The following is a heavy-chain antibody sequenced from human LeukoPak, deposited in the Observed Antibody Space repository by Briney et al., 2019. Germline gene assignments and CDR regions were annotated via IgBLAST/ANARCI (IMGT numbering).Heavy chain of an antibody. V-gene: IGHV4-39*07. CDR2: IYYSGST. J-gene: IGHJ3*02. D-gene: IGHD2-2*01. CDR1: GGSISSSSYY. Sequence: PSETLSLTCTVSGGSISSSSYYWGWIRQPPGKGLEWIGSIYYSGSTYYNPSLKSRVTISVDTSKNQFSLKLSSVTAADTAVYYCARVFSYCSSTSCSWGAFDIWGQGTMVTVSS. CDR3: ARVFSYCSSTSCSWGAFDI.